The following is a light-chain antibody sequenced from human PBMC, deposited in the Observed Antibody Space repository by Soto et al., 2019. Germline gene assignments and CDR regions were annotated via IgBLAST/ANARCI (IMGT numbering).Light chain of an antibody. CDR1: SSDVGNYNL. Sequence: QSALTQPASVSGSPGQSITISCTGTSSDVGNYNLVSWYQQHPGKAPKFMIYEGSKRPSGVSNRFSGSKSGNTASLTISGLHAEDEAHYYCCSYARSSTYVFRTGTKVTVL. V-gene: IGLV2-23*01. CDR2: EGS. J-gene: IGLJ1*01. CDR3: CSYARSSTYV.